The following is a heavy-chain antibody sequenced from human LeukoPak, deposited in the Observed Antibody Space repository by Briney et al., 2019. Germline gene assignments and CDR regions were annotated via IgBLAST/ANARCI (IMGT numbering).Heavy chain of an antibody. CDR2: INPNSGGT. J-gene: IGHJ4*02. CDR3: AKQLGYCSDGSCYFPY. CDR1: GYTFTVYY. V-gene: IGHV1-2*06. Sequence: GASVKVSCKASGYTFTVYYMHWVRQAPGQGLEWMGRINPNSGGTNYAQKFQGRVTMTRDTSISTAYMELSRLRSDDTAVYYCAKQLGYCSDGSCYFPYWGQGTLVTVSS. D-gene: IGHD2-15*01.